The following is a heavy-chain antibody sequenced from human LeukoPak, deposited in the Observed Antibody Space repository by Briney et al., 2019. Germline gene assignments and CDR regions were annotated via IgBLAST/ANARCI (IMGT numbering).Heavy chain of an antibody. V-gene: IGHV4-59*01. CDR3: ARIISSSLTFDY. J-gene: IGHJ4*02. CDR1: GGSIGSYS. D-gene: IGHD6-13*01. Sequence: SETLSLTCTVSGGSIGSYSWSWIRQPPGKGLEWIGFFYDTERTNYNPSLKSRVIISVDTSKNQVSLKLNSVTAADTAVYYCARIISSSLTFDYWGQGTLVTVSS. CDR2: FYDTERT.